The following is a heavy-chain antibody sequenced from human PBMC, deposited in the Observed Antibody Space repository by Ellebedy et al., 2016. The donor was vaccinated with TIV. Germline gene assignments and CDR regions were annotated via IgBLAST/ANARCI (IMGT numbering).Heavy chain of an antibody. CDR2: IKQDGSEK. D-gene: IGHD4-17*01. Sequence: GESLKIPCAASGFTFSSYWMSWVRQAPGKGLEWVANIKQDGSEKYYVDSVEGRFAISRDNAKNSLYLQMSSLRTEDTAVYYCARDGSYGDYLHPMHAFEIWGQGTMVTVSS. CDR1: GFTFSSYW. J-gene: IGHJ3*02. V-gene: IGHV3-7*01. CDR3: ARDGSYGDYLHPMHAFEI.